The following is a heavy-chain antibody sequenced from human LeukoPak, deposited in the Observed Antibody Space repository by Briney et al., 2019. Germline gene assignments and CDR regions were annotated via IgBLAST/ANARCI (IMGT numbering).Heavy chain of an antibody. J-gene: IGHJ4*02. D-gene: IGHD1-26*01. V-gene: IGHV4-59*01. CDR1: GSSISSYY. Sequence: SETLSLTCTVSGSSISSYYWSWIRQPPGKGLEWVGDIYGSGSTNYTPSLKSRVTISVDTPKNQFSLKLSSVTAADTAVYFCARELSGSSTWDWGQGTLVTVSS. CDR3: ARELSGSSTWD. CDR2: IYGSGST.